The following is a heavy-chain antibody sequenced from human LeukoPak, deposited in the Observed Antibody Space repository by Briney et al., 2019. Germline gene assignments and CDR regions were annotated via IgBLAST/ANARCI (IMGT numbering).Heavy chain of an antibody. J-gene: IGHJ5*02. CDR1: GFTLKNYW. Sequence: PGGSLRLSCETSGFTLKNYWMSWLRRAPGKGLEWFSRSKYDGSTAMYAESVKGRFTISRDNARGTLYLQMNSLRVDDTAVYYCAKSDWFDPCGRGILVTVSS. V-gene: IGHV3-74*03. CDR2: SKYDGSTA. CDR3: AKSDWFDP.